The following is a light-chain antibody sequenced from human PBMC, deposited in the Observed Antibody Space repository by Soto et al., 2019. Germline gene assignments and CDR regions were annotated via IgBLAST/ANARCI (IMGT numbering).Light chain of an antibody. CDR1: QTGSNSY. CDR2: GVS. J-gene: IGKJ1*01. CDR3: QHYVNSLWT. V-gene: IGKV3-20*01. Sequence: IVWTQSPCTLSLSPGGIATLSCRSSQTGSNSYLAWYQQKSGQAPRLLIYGVSTSATGTPDRFSGSGSGTDFTLTIRRLEPEDFAVYFCQHYVNSLWTFGPGTKVDIK.